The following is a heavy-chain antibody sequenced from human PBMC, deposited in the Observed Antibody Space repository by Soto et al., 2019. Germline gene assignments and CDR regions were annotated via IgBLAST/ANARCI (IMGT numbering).Heavy chain of an antibody. D-gene: IGHD3-9*01. J-gene: IGHJ4*02. V-gene: IGHV2-5*02. Sequence: QITLKESGPTLVRPTQTHTLTCAFSGFSLSTSGVGVGWIRQPPGKALEWLAVIYWDDSKPYSPSLRSRLTITKDTSKNQVVLTMTNMDPMDTGTYYCAHKGPEDWPLDYWGQGTLVTVSS. CDR2: IYWDDSK. CDR3: AHKGPEDWPLDY. CDR1: GFSLSTSGVG.